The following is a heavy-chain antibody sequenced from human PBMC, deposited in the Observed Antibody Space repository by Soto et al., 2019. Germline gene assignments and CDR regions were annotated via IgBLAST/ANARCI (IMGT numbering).Heavy chain of an antibody. CDR2: IYYSGST. D-gene: IGHD1-1*01. Sequence: SETLSLTCTVSGGSISSYYWSWIRQPPGKGLEWIGYIYYSGSTNYNPSLKSRVTISVDTSKNQFSLKLSSVTAADTAVYYCARDQLEGNWFDPWGQGTLVTVPQ. V-gene: IGHV4-59*12. CDR3: ARDQLEGNWFDP. J-gene: IGHJ5*02. CDR1: GGSISSYY.